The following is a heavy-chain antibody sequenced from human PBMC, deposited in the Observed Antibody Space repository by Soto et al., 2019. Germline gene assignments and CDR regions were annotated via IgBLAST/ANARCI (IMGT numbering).Heavy chain of an antibody. CDR3: ARDQANYGMDV. Sequence: ASVKVSCKASGGTFSSYAISWVRQAPGQGLEWMGWMNPNSANTDYAQKIQGRVTMTRNTSISTAYMELSSLRSEDTAVYYCARDQANYGMDVWGQGTTVTVSS. CDR2: MNPNSANT. J-gene: IGHJ6*02. CDR1: GGTFSSYA. V-gene: IGHV1-8*02.